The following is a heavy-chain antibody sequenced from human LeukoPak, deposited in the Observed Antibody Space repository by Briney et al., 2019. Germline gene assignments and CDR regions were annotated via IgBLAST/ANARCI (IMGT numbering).Heavy chain of an antibody. CDR1: GYTFPSYF. V-gene: IGHV1-46*01. CDR3: ARDNHYDFWSGYYTEYYYYGMDV. CDR2: INPSGGST. Sequence: GASVKVSCKASGYTFPSYFMHWVRQAPGQGLEWMGIINPSGGSTSYAQKFQGRVTMTRDTSTSTVYMELSSLRSEDTAVYYCARDNHYDFWSGYYTEYYYYGMDVWGQGTTVTVSS. D-gene: IGHD3-3*01. J-gene: IGHJ6*02.